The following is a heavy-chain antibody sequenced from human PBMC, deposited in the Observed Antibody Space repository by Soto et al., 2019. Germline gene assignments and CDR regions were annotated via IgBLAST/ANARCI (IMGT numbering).Heavy chain of an antibody. Sequence: SLRLSCAASGFTFSTYGMQWVRQAPGKGLEWAAVISYDGYLKYYVDAVKGRFTVARDNSKNTLFLEMNSLRVEDTAVYFCAKDFKVSGSHYGTLNYYYGMDVWGQGTTVTVSS. CDR2: ISYDGYLK. D-gene: IGHD3-10*01. V-gene: IGHV3-30*18. CDR1: GFTFSTYG. CDR3: AKDFKVSGSHYGTLNYYYGMDV. J-gene: IGHJ6*02.